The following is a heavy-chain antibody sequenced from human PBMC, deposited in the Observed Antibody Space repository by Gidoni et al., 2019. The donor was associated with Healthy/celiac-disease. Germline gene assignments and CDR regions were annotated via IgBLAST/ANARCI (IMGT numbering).Heavy chain of an antibody. Sequence: EVQLLEPGGGLVQPGGSLRLSCAASGFPLSSYAMVWVRQAPGKGLAWVSAISGSGGSTYYADSVKGRFTISRDNSKNTLYLQMNSLRAEDTAVYYCAKDGGLRDFWSGHPRYYFDYWGQGTLVTVSS. J-gene: IGHJ4*02. D-gene: IGHD3-3*01. CDR1: GFPLSSYA. CDR2: ISGSGGST. CDR3: AKDGGLRDFWSGHPRYYFDY. V-gene: IGHV3-23*01.